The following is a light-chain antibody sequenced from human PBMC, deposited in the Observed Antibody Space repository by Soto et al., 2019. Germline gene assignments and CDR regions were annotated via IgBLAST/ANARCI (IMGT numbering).Light chain of an antibody. Sequence: DIQMTQSPSSLSASVGDRITITCHSSQFIGNYLNWYQQKPGKAPKLLIFDASNLHTGVPSKFSGTGFGTVFTLTIISLQPEDFATYYCQQSYRFPKTFGRGTKVDIK. CDR3: QQSYRFPKT. V-gene: IGKV1-39*01. CDR2: DAS. CDR1: QFIGNY. J-gene: IGKJ1*01.